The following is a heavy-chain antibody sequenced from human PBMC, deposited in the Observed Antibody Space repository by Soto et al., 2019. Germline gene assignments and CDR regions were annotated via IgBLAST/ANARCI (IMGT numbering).Heavy chain of an antibody. CDR1: GFTFSGSA. V-gene: IGHV3-73*01. Sequence: PGGSLRLSCGTSGFTFSGSAMHWVRQASGGGLEWVGRIRSKTKQYATAYAGSVKGRFTISRDDSKNTTYLQMNSLKTEDTAVYYCTRGSLQRGFDPWGQGTLVTVSS. CDR2: IRSKTKQYAT. J-gene: IGHJ5*02. CDR3: TRGSLQRGFDP.